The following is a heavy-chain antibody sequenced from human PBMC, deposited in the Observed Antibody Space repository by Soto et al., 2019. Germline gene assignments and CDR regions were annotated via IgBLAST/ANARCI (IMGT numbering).Heavy chain of an antibody. V-gene: IGHV1-69*08. Sequence: QVQLVQSGAEVKKPGSSVKVSCKASGGTFSSYTISWVRQAPGQGLEWMGRIIPILGIANYAQKFQGRVTITAGKSTSTAYMELSSLRSEDTAVYYCARDVPSIAAAGDAFDIWGQGTMVTVSS. CDR2: IIPILGIA. CDR1: GGTFSSYT. CDR3: ARDVPSIAAAGDAFDI. J-gene: IGHJ3*02. D-gene: IGHD6-13*01.